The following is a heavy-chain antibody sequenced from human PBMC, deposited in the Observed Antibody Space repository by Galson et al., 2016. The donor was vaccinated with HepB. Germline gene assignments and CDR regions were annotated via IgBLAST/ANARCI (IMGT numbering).Heavy chain of an antibody. D-gene: IGHD3-16*02. CDR1: GFAFNSYM. CDR3: ARGGYYDYVWGTYRSHGMDV. J-gene: IGHJ6*02. CDR2: IDSNSRTT. Sequence: SLRLSCAASGFAFNSYMINWVRQAPGKGLEWVSYIDSNSRTTYYADSVKGRFTISRDSAKNSLYLQMNSLRDEDTAVYYCARGGYYDYVWGTYRSHGMDVWGQGTTVTVSS. V-gene: IGHV3-48*02.